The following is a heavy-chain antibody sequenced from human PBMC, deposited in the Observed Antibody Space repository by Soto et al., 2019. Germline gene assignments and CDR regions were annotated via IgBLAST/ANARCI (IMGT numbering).Heavy chain of an antibody. Sequence: GGSLKLSCAASGFPFSSYEMNWVRQAPGRGLEWVSYISSSGSTIYYADSVKGRFTISRDNAKNSLYLQMNSLRAEDTAVYYCARDPGGYVDPNFNFDYWGQGTLVTSPQ. J-gene: IGHJ4*02. V-gene: IGHV3-48*03. CDR2: ISSSGSTI. D-gene: IGHD5-12*01. CDR1: GFPFSSYE. CDR3: ARDPGGYVDPNFNFDY.